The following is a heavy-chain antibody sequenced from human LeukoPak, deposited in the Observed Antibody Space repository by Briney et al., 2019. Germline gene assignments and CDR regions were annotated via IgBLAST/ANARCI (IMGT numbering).Heavy chain of an antibody. CDR2: IRYDGSNK. CDR1: GFTFSSYG. D-gene: IGHD3-10*01. CDR3: ATAHLWFGELNGSGTYFDY. J-gene: IGHJ4*02. Sequence: GGSLRLSCAASGFTFSSYGMHWVRQAPGKGLECVAFIRYDGSNKYYADSVKGRFTISRDNSKNTLYLQMNSLRAEDTAVYYCATAHLWFGELNGSGTYFDYWGQGTLVTVSS. V-gene: IGHV3-30*02.